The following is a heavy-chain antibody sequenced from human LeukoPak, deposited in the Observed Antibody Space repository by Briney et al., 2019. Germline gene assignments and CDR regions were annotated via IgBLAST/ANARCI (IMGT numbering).Heavy chain of an antibody. CDR3: AREPSGLGAFDI. V-gene: IGHV4-59*01. D-gene: IGHD3-3*01. CDR2: IYYSGST. Sequence: SETLSLTCTVSGGSISSDYWSWNRQPPGKGLEWIGYIYYSGSTNYNPSLKSRVTISVDTSKNQFSLKLSSVTAADTAVYYCAREPSGLGAFDIWGQGTMVTVSS. J-gene: IGHJ3*02. CDR1: GGSISSDY.